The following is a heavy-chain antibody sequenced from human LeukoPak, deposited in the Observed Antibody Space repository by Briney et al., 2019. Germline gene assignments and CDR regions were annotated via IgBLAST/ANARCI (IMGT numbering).Heavy chain of an antibody. Sequence: SETLSLTCTVSGDSITSGSYYWGWIRQPPGRGLEWIGSIYYTGNTYYNPSLKSRVTISVDTSNNEFSLRLTSVTAANTAVYYCARDRSTETPPRPDAFDIWGQGTMVTVSS. CDR1: GDSITSGSYY. CDR3: ARDRSTETPPRPDAFDI. D-gene: IGHD4-17*01. V-gene: IGHV4-39*07. J-gene: IGHJ3*02. CDR2: IYYTGNT.